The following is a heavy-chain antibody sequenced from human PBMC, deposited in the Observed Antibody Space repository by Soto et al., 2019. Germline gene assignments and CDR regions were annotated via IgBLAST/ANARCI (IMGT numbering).Heavy chain of an antibody. CDR2: IYYSGST. CDR1: GGSISSYY. CDR3: ARLNYYDSSGYYPPLETR. J-gene: IGHJ1*01. D-gene: IGHD3-22*01. V-gene: IGHV4-59*08. Sequence: SETLSLTCTVSGGSISSYYWSWIRQPPGKGLEWIGYIYYSGSTNYNPSLKSRVTISVDTSKNQFSLKLSSVTAADTAVYYCARLNYYDSSGYYPPLETRWGQGTLVTVS.